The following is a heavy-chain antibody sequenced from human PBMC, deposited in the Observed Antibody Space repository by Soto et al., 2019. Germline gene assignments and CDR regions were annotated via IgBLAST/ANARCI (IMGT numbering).Heavy chain of an antibody. D-gene: IGHD5-18*01. J-gene: IGHJ4*02. CDR3: ARPLDTAMVSTWNY. CDR1: GFTFSSYS. V-gene: IGHV3-7*03. Sequence: GGSLRLSCAASGFTFSSYSMSWVRQAPGKGLDWVASINKNGGEKYYVDSVKGRFTISRDNAKNSLYLQMNSLRAEDTAVYYCARPLDTAMVSTWNYWGQGTLVTVSS. CDR2: INKNGGEK.